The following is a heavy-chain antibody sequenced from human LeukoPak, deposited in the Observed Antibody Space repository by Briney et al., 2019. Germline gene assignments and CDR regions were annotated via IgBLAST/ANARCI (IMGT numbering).Heavy chain of an antibody. J-gene: IGHJ4*02. CDR2: ISGSGGST. D-gene: IGHD3-22*01. Sequence: GGSLRLSCAASGFTFSSYAMSWVRQAPGKGLEWVSAISGSGGSTYYADSVKGRFTISRDNSKNTLYLQMNSLRAEDTAVYYCANSGTRSGYFPMPADYWGQGTLVTVSS. CDR3: ANSGTRSGYFPMPADY. V-gene: IGHV3-23*01. CDR1: GFTFSSYA.